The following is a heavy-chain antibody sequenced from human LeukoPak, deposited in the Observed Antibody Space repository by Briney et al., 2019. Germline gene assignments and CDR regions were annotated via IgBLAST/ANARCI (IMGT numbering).Heavy chain of an antibody. Sequence: SVKVSCKASGGTFSSYAISWVRQAPGQGLEWMGGIIPIFGTANYAQKFQGRVTITTDESTSTAYMELSSLRSEDTAVYYCARGRYYDFWSGYYGIVDIVATMGYWGQGTLVTVSS. CDR1: GGTFSSYA. V-gene: IGHV1-69*05. CDR3: ARGRYYDFWSGYYGIVDIVATMGY. D-gene: IGHD3-3*01. J-gene: IGHJ4*02. CDR2: IIPIFGTA.